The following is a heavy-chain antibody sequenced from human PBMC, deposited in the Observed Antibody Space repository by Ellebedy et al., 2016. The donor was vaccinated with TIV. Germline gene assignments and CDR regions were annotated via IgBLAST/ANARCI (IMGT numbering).Heavy chain of an antibody. CDR3: ATDGSYGDYLSPTHAFVI. J-gene: IGHJ3*02. V-gene: IGHV3-7*01. D-gene: IGHD4-17*01. Sequence: GESLKISCAASRFSFRSYWMSWVRQAPGKGLEWVANINQEGSEKHYVDSVKGRFTISRDTAKNSLYLQMNSLRADDTAVYYCATDGSYGDYLSPTHAFVIWGQGTMVTVSS. CDR2: INQEGSEK. CDR1: RFSFRSYW.